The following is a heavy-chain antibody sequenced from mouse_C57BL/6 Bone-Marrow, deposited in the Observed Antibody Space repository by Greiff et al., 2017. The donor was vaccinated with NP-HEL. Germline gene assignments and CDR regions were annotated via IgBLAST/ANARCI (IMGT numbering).Heavy chain of an antibody. D-gene: IGHD2-1*01. CDR1: GVDFSRYW. J-gene: IGHJ2*01. CDR2: INPDSSTI. Sequence: CAASGVDFSRYWMSWVRRAPGKGLEWIGEINPDSSTINYAPSLKDKFIISRDNAKNTLYLQMSKVRSEDTALYYCARGNYFPSYFDYWGQGTTLTVSS. CDR3: ARGNYFPSYFDY. V-gene: IGHV4-1*01.